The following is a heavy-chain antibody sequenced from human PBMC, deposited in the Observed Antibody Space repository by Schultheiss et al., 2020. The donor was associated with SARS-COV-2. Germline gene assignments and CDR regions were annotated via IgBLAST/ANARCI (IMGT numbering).Heavy chain of an antibody. CDR1: GFTFSSYA. J-gene: IGHJ4*02. V-gene: IGHV3-23*01. Sequence: GSLRLSCAASGFTFSSYAMSWVRQAPGKGLEWVSAISGSGGSTYYADSVKGRFTISRDNAKNSLYLQMNSLRAEDTAVYYCARELRTTYYYDSSGYYDYWGQGTLVTVSS. CDR3: ARELRTTYYYDSSGYYDY. CDR2: ISGSGGST. D-gene: IGHD3-22*01.